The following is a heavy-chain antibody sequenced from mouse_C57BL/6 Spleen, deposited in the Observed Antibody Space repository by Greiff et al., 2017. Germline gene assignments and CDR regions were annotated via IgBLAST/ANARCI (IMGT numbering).Heavy chain of an antibody. V-gene: IGHV1-9*01. CDR2: ILPGSGST. CDR1: GYTFTGYW. Sequence: QVQLQQSGAELMKPGASVKLSCKATGYTFTGYWIEWVKQRPGHGLEWIGEILPGSGSTNYNEKFKGKATFTADTSSNTGYMQLSSLTTEDSAIYYCARNGSSPYWYFDVWGTGTTVTVSS. CDR3: ARNGSSPYWYFDV. D-gene: IGHD1-1*01. J-gene: IGHJ1*03.